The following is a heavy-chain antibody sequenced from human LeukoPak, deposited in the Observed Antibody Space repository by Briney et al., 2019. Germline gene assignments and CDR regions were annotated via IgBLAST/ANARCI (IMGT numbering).Heavy chain of an antibody. V-gene: IGHV3-30*02. Sequence: PGGSLRLSCAASGFDLSRNGMHWVRQAPGKGLEWVSFIRYDGSKTFYGDSVTGRFTISRDNSKNTLYLQMNSLRPEDTAVYYCARVFDDVNSNYYYIPEYWGQGVLVTVSS. J-gene: IGHJ4*02. CDR1: GFDLSRNG. D-gene: IGHD3-22*01. CDR2: IRYDGSKT. CDR3: ARVFDDVNSNYYYIPEY.